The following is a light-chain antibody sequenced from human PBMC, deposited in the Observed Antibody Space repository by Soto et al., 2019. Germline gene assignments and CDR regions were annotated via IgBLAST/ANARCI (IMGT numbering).Light chain of an antibody. J-gene: IGKJ1*01. CDR1: QNSYNW. CDR2: DAS. CDR3: QQYHNYWS. Sequence: DIQMTQSPSTLSASVGARVAITCRASQNSYNWLAWYQQKPGRAPKLLIYDASNLEKGVPSRFSGSGSGTEFTLTISRLQPDDFATYYCQQYHNYWSFGPGTKVEVK. V-gene: IGKV1-5*01.